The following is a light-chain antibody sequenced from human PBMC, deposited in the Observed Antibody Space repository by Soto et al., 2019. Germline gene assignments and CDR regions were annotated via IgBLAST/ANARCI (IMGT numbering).Light chain of an antibody. CDR1: SSDVGSYNY. CDR3: TSYAGSNNPVV. Sequence: QSALTQPPSASGSPGQSVTISCTGTSSDVGSYNYVSWYQQHPDKAPKLIIYGVSERPSGVPDRFSGSKSGNTASLTVSGLQAEDEADYYCTSYAGSNNPVVFGGGTKLTVL. J-gene: IGLJ3*02. V-gene: IGLV2-8*01. CDR2: GVS.